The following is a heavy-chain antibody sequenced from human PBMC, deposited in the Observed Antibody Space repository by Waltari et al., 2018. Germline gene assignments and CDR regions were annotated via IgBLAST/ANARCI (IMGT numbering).Heavy chain of an antibody. CDR2: SSPIFGTA. CDR3: ARQAAVAGGGWFDP. CDR1: GGTFSSYA. V-gene: IGHV1-69*01. Sequence: QVQLVESGAEVKKPGSSVKVSCKASGGTFSSYAISWVRQAPGQGLEWMGGSSPIFGTANYAQKFQGRVTITADESTSTADMELSSLRSEDTAVYYCARQAAVAGGGWFDPWGQGTLVTVSS. J-gene: IGHJ5*02. D-gene: IGHD6-19*01.